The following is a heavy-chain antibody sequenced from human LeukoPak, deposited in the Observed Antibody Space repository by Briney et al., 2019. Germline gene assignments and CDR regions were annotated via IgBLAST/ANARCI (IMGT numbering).Heavy chain of an antibody. D-gene: IGHD6-13*01. CDR1: GFTFSSYW. V-gene: IGHV3-74*01. J-gene: IGHJ4*02. CDR2: INSDGSST. Sequence: HPGGSLRLSCAASGFTFSSYWMHWVRQAPGKGLVWVSRINSDGSSTSYADSVKGRFTISRDNAKNTLYLQMNSLRAEDTAVYYCARAPAYSSSWYFSGGPARDWGQGTLVTVSS. CDR3: ARAPAYSSSWYFSGGPARD.